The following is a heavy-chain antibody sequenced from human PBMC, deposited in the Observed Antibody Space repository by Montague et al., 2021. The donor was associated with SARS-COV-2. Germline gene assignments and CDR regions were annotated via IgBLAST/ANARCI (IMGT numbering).Heavy chain of an antibody. CDR3: ARGTLSVTMALVVLCAGLYAFDA. V-gene: IGHV4-34*01. CDR2: KKKRGIT. J-gene: IGHJ4*02. Sequence: KKKRGITNYNPSLQSRVTISVDTSKNQCSLRLSSLTAADTAVYYCARGTLSVTMALVVLCAGLYAFDAGGQGTLLTVSS. D-gene: IGHD4/OR15-4a*01.